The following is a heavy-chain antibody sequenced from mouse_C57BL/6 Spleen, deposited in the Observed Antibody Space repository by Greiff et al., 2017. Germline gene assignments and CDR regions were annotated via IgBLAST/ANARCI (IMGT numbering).Heavy chain of an antibody. V-gene: IGHV1-81*01. D-gene: IGHD2-5*01. J-gene: IGHJ4*01. CDR1: GYTFTSYG. CDR3: ARVYSNYVREAMDY. CDR2: IYPRSGNT. Sequence: QVHVKQSGAELARPGASVKLSCKASGYTFTSYGISWVKQRTGQGLEWIGEIYPRSGNTYYNEKFKGKATLTADKSSSTAYMELRSLTSEDSAVYFCARVYSNYVREAMDYWGQGTSVTVSS.